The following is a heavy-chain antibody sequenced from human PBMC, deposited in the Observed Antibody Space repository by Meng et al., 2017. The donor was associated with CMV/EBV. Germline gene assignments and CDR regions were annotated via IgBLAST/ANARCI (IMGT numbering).Heavy chain of an antibody. J-gene: IGHJ4*02. D-gene: IGHD2-21*01. Sequence: GESLKISCAASGSTFSSYWMSWVRQAPGKGLEWVANIKQDGSEKYYVDSVKGRFTISRDNAKNSLYLQMNSLRAEDTAVYYCARYSNKRTPFEPRYYFDYWGQGTLVTVSS. V-gene: IGHV3-7*01. CDR2: IKQDGSEK. CDR1: GSTFSSYW. CDR3: ARYSNKRTPFEPRYYFDY.